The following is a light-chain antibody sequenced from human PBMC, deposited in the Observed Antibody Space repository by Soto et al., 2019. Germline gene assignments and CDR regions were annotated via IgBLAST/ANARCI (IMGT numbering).Light chain of an antibody. Sequence: QSALTQPASVSGSPGQSIAISCTGTSSDVGGYNHVSWYQQHPGKAPKLMIYDVGNRPSGVSDRFSGSKSGNTASLTISGLQAEDEADYYCSSYTSINTHVFGTGTKLTVL. J-gene: IGLJ1*01. V-gene: IGLV2-14*01. CDR2: DVG. CDR3: SSYTSINTHV. CDR1: SSDVGGYNH.